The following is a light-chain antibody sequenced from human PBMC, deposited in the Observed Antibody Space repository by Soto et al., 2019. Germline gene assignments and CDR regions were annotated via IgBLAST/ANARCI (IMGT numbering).Light chain of an antibody. Sequence: IVLTQSPGTLSLSPGERATLSCRASQTGSNSYLAWYQXXSAQAPRLLMYGVSTRATGIPDRFSVSGSGTEFTLTISRLEPEDFAVHFCQQYGYSQWTFGQGNKVDIK. J-gene: IGKJ1*01. CDR3: QQYGYSQWT. CDR2: GVS. V-gene: IGKV3-20*01. CDR1: QTGSNSY.